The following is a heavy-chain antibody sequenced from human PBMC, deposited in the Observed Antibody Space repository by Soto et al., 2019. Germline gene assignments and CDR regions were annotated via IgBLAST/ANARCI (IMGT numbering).Heavy chain of an antibody. J-gene: IGHJ3*02. Sequence: QVQLQESGPGLVKPSETLSLTCTVSGGSISSYYWSWIRQPPGKGLEWIGYIYYSGSTNYNPSLKSRVTISVDTSKNQFSLTLSSVTAADTAVYYCAREPTSYYDSSGYYSGGAFDIWGQGTMVTVSS. CDR2: IYYSGST. CDR1: GGSISSYY. D-gene: IGHD3-22*01. CDR3: AREPTSYYDSSGYYSGGAFDI. V-gene: IGHV4-59*01.